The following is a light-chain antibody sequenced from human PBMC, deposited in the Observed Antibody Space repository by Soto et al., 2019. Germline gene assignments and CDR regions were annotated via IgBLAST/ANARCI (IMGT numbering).Light chain of an antibody. CDR3: QQFHNYPPIT. CDR2: DAS. J-gene: IGKJ5*01. Sequence: IQLTQSPSSLPVSVGDRFTITCRASQGISSALAWYQQKPGKAPKLLIYDASSLESGVPSRFSGSGSGTDFTLTISSLQPEDFATYYCQQFHNYPPITFGQGTRLEIK. CDR1: QGISSA. V-gene: IGKV1D-13*01.